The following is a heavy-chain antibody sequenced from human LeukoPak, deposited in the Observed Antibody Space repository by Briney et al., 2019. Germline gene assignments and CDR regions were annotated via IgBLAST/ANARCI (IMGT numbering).Heavy chain of an antibody. CDR1: GYRFTSYW. Sequence: GESLKISCQVSGYRFTSYWVGWVRQMPGKGLEWMGIIFPGDSDTRYSPSFQGQVTISADKSINTAYLQWSSLKASDTAMYYCARLGRTYYYDSSGYPWGQGTLVTVSS. CDR2: IFPGDSDT. D-gene: IGHD3-22*01. V-gene: IGHV5-51*01. J-gene: IGHJ5*02. CDR3: ARLGRTYYYDSSGYP.